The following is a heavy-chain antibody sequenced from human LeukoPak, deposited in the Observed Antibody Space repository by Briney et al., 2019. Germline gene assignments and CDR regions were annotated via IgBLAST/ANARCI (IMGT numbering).Heavy chain of an antibody. J-gene: IGHJ6*03. CDR1: GFTFSDYY. CDR2: ISSSGSTI. CDR3: ARGEVVTASLPDYFYYYMDV. D-gene: IGHD2-21*02. Sequence: GGSLRLSCAASGFTFSDYYMSWIRQAPGKGLEWVSSISSSGSTIYYADSVKGRFTISRDNAKNSLFLQMNSLRAEDTAVYYCARGEVVTASLPDYFYYYMDVWGKGTTVTISS. V-gene: IGHV3-11*04.